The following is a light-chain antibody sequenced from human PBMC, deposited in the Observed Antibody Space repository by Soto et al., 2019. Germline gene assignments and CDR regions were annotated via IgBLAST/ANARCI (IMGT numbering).Light chain of an antibody. V-gene: IGKV1-5*01. Sequence: DIQMTQSPSTLSASVGDRVTITCRASQSTSSRLAWYQQKPGKAPKFLVYDASNLESGVPSRFSGSGSGTEFTLTISSLQPDDFATYYCQQYNSYSVTFGQGIKVDIK. CDR2: DAS. CDR3: QQYNSYSVT. CDR1: QSTSSR. J-gene: IGKJ1*01.